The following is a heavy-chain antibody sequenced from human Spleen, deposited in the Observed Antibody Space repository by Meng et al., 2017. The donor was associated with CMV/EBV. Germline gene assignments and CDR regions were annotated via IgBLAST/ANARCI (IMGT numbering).Heavy chain of an antibody. J-gene: IGHJ4*02. D-gene: IGHD2-2*01. Sequence: KASGYTFINFGITWVRQAPGQGLEWMGWISGFNRNSKYAQKFQGRVRLSTDTSTSTAYMELRSLRSDDTAVYYCARDLIAVVPAALGYWGQGTLVTVSS. CDR3: ARDLIAVVPAALGY. CDR2: ISGFNRNS. V-gene: IGHV1-18*01. CDR1: GYTFINFG.